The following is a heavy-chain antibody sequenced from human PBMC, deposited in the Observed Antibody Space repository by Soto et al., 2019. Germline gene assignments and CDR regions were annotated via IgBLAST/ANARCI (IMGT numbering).Heavy chain of an antibody. Sequence: SETLSLTCAVYGGSFSGYYWSWIRQPPGKGLEWIGEINHSGSTNYNPSLKSRVTISVDTSKNQFSLKLSSVTAADTAVYYCARGRCSSKRCSNYGMDVWGQGTTATVSS. CDR1: GGSFSGYY. V-gene: IGHV4-34*01. CDR2: INHSGST. J-gene: IGHJ6*02. D-gene: IGHD2-2*01. CDR3: ARGRCSSKRCSNYGMDV.